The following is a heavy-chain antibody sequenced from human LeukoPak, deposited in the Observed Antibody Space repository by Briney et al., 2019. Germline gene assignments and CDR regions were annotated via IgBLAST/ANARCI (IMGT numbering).Heavy chain of an antibody. Sequence: GASVKVSCKASGGTFSSYAISWVRQAPGQGLEWMGWISAYNGNTNYVQKLQGRVTMTTDTSTSTAYMELRSLRSDDTAVYYCARGWNAHSGWSWFDPWGQGTLVTVSS. J-gene: IGHJ5*02. CDR3: ARGWNAHSGWSWFDP. CDR2: ISAYNGNT. V-gene: IGHV1-18*01. CDR1: GGTFSSYA. D-gene: IGHD6-19*01.